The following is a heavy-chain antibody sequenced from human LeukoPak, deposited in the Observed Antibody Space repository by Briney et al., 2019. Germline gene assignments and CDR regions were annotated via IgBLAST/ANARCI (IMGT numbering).Heavy chain of an antibody. Sequence: PGRSLRLSCAASGFSFHYYAMHWVRQAPGKGLEWVAVISYDGTNEYYADSVKGRLTISRDNSKNTLCMQMNSLRPEDTAVYYCARPIDNGSGSYYFPYWGQGTLVTVSS. CDR2: ISYDGTNE. J-gene: IGHJ4*02. CDR3: ARPIDNGSGSYYFPY. D-gene: IGHD3-10*01. CDR1: GFSFHYYA. V-gene: IGHV3-30-3*01.